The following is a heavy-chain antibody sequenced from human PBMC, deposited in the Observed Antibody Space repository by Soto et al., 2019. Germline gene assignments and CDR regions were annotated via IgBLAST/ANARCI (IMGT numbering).Heavy chain of an antibody. CDR2: ISYDGSNK. D-gene: IGHD1-1*01. CDR1: GFTFSSYG. CDR3: AKDQLERYYYYYMDV. J-gene: IGHJ6*03. Sequence: SLRLSCAASGFTFSSYGMHWVRQAPGKGLEWVAVISYDGSNKYYADSVKGRFTISRDNSKNTLYLQMNSLRAEDTAVYYCAKDQLERYYYYYMDVWGKGTTVTVSS. V-gene: IGHV3-30*18.